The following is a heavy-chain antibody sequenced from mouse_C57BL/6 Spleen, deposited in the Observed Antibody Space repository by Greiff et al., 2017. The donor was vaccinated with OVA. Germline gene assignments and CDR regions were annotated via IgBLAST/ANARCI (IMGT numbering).Heavy chain of an antibody. CDR2: IDPSDSYT. CDR1: GYTFTSYW. D-gene: IGHD2-10*02. Sequence: VQGVESGAELVRPGTSVKLSCKASGYTFTSYWMHWVKQRPGQGLEWIGVIDPSDSYTNYNQKFKGKATLTVDTSSSTAYMQLSSLASEDSAVYYCAGGYGKAWFAYWGQGTLVTVSA. J-gene: IGHJ3*01. V-gene: IGHV1-59*01. CDR3: AGGYGKAWFAY.